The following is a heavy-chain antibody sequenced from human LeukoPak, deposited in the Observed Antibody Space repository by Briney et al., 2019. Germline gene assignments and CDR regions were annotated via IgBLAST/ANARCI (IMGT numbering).Heavy chain of an antibody. CDR2: IKSKTDGGTT. V-gene: IGHV3-15*01. D-gene: IGHD3-10*01. Sequence: GGSLRLSCAASGFTFSNAWMSWVHQAPGKGLEWVGRIKSKTDGGTTDYAAPVKGRFTISRDDSKNTLYLQMNSLKTEDTAVYYCTTDPVTMVRGVTLYYYGMDVWGKGTTVTVSS. CDR1: GFTFSNAW. J-gene: IGHJ6*04. CDR3: TTDPVTMVRGVTLYYYGMDV.